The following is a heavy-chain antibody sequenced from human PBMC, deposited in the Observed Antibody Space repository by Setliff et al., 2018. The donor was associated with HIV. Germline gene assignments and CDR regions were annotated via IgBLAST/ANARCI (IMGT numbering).Heavy chain of an antibody. CDR1: GFTFNSYA. Sequence: PGGSLRLSCAASGFTFNSYAMSWVRQAPGKGPEWVATMRGSTGDTYYADSVKGRFTISRDNAKKSLYLQMNSLSAEDTAIYYCARDTTSGWMLTEWGQGTLVTVSS. V-gene: IGHV3-23*01. CDR3: ARDTTSGWMLTE. D-gene: IGHD2-2*01. J-gene: IGHJ4*02. CDR2: MRGSTGDT.